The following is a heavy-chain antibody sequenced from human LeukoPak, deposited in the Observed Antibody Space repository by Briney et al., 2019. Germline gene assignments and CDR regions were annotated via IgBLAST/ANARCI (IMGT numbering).Heavy chain of an antibody. J-gene: IGHJ4*02. V-gene: IGHV3-23*01. Sequence: GGSLRLACAASGFTFSSYGISCASLPPRQGRGWVSAMSGSCSGRYYADSAKGRFTISRDNSKTTLYLQTHSLRAEDTAVYYYARRGAAGTYYFDYWGQGTLVTVSS. D-gene: IGHD6-13*01. CDR1: GFTFSSYG. CDR3: ARRGAAGTYYFDY. CDR2: MSGSCSGR.